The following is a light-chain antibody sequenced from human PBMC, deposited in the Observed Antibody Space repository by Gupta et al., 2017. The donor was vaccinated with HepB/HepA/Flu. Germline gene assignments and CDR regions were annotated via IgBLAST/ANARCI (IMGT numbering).Light chain of an antibody. CDR2: DVS. Sequence: QSALTQPASVSGSPGQSITISCTGVGGYNYVSWYQQHPGKAPKLMIYDVSNRPSVVSNRFSGSKSGNTAYLTIFGLQAEDDADYYCCSYTSSSTVFGGGTKLTVL. J-gene: IGLJ3*02. V-gene: IGLV2-14*03. CDR1: VGGYNY. CDR3: CSYTSSSTV.